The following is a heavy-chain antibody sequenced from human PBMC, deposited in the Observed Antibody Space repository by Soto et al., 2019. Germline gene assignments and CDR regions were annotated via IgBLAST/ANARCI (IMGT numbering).Heavy chain of an antibody. CDR3: AGTNSSGYYCDFDY. CDR1: GGSFSGYY. V-gene: IGHV4-34*01. D-gene: IGHD3-22*01. J-gene: IGHJ4*02. Sequence: SETLSLTCAVYGGSFSGYYWSWIRQPPGKGLEWIGEINHSGSTNYNPSPKSRVTISVDTSKNQFSLKLSSVTAADTAVYYCAGTNSSGYYCDFDYWGQGTLVTVSS. CDR2: INHSGST.